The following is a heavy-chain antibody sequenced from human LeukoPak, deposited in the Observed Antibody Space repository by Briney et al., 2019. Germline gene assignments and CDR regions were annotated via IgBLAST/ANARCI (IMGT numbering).Heavy chain of an antibody. CDR1: GDIFNHYA. J-gene: IGHJ4*02. CDR3: AKMGETTPPH. CDR2: IIPTVGAT. D-gene: IGHD1-1*01. V-gene: IGHV1-69*06. Sequence: ASVKVSCKASGDIFNHYAINWVRQAPGQGLEYMGGIIPTVGATKFAQKFQGTVTITADKSSNTVYMELSSLRPEDTAVYYCAKMGETTPPHWGQGTLVTVSS.